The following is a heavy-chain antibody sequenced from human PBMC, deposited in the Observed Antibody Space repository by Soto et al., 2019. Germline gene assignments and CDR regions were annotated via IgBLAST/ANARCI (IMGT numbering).Heavy chain of an antibody. CDR1: GFTFSSYG. Sequence: GGSLRLSCAASGFTFSSYGMHWVRQAPGRGLERVAVISYDGSNKYYADSVKGRFTISRDNSKNTLYLQMNSLRAEDTAVYYCAKGPLMGYWGQGTLVTVSS. V-gene: IGHV3-30*18. J-gene: IGHJ4*02. CDR3: AKGPLMGY. CDR2: ISYDGSNK. D-gene: IGHD3-9*01.